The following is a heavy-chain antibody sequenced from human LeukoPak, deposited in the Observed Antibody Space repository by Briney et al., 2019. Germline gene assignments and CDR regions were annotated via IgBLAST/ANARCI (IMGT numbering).Heavy chain of an antibody. D-gene: IGHD6-19*01. J-gene: IGHJ4*02. CDR3: AGSSGWLFDY. CDR2: IKEDGSQK. V-gene: IGHV3-7*01. Sequence: GGSLLLSCAGAGFTFSNYWMNWVRQAPGKGLEWVANIKEDGSQKYYLDSVKGRFTISRDNAKNSVYLQMSSLRAEDTAVYYCAGSSGWLFDYWGQGTLVAVSS. CDR1: GFTFSNYW.